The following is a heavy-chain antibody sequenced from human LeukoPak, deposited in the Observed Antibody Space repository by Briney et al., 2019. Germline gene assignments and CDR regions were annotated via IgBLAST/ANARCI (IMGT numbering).Heavy chain of an antibody. V-gene: IGHV3-13*01. CDR2: IGPTGDT. Sequence: PGGSLRLSCAASGFTFSSSDMHWVRQAPGKGLEWVSAIGPTGDTYYPGSVKGRFTISRENARNSLYLQMNSPRAGDTAVYYCARDQVRSSSWASGLRDYWGQGTLVTVSS. CDR1: GFTFSSSD. D-gene: IGHD6-13*01. J-gene: IGHJ4*02. CDR3: ARDQVRSSSWASGLRDY.